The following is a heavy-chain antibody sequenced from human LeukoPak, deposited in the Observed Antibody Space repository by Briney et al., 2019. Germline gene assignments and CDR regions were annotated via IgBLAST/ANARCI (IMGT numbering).Heavy chain of an antibody. V-gene: IGHV3-11*04. CDR2: INSAGDNI. Sequence: GGSLRLSCVASGFTFSDYFMSWIRQAPGKGLEWLSFINSAGDNIYYADSVKGRFTISRDNAKKTLYLEMNSLRMEDTAIYYCATSRVFDHWGQGTLVTVSP. CDR3: ATSRVFDH. J-gene: IGHJ4*02. CDR1: GFTFSDYF.